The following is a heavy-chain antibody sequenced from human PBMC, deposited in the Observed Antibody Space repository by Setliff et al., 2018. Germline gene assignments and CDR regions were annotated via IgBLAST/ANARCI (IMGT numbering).Heavy chain of an antibody. CDR1: GDSMSFSY. Sequence: PSETLSLTCSVSGDSMSFSYWSWIRQPPGKGLEWIGYIYYSGSTDSHPSLKSRVSISIDTSKNQFSLNVRSVTAADTAIYYCAKGRGEMDSWGQGILVTVSS. V-gene: IGHV4-59*01. CDR2: IYYSGST. CDR3: AKGRGEMDS. D-gene: IGHD3-10*01. J-gene: IGHJ4*02.